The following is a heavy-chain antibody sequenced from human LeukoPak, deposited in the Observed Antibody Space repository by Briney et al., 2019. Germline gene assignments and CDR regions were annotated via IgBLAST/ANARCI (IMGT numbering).Heavy chain of an antibody. CDR2: INHSGST. CDR3: AGRGDYYFDY. V-gene: IGHV4-34*01. J-gene: IGHJ4*02. Sequence: SETLSLTCAAYSGSFSGYYWSWIRQPPGKGLEWIGEINHSGSTNYNPSLKSRVTISVDTSKNQFSLKLSSVTAADTAVYYCAGRGDYYFDYWGQGTLVTVSS. CDR1: SGSFSGYY. D-gene: IGHD2-21*02.